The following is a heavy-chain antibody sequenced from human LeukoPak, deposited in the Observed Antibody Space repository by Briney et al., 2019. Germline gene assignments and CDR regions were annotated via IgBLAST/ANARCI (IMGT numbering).Heavy chain of an antibody. CDR2: ISGSGGST. V-gene: IGHV3-23*01. Sequence: TGGSLRLSCAASGFTFTSYAMSWVRQSPGKGLEWVSAISGSGGSTYYADSVKGRFTISRDNSKNTLYPQMNSLRAEDTAVYYCAILQTWDYWGQGTLVTVSS. J-gene: IGHJ4*02. CDR1: GFTFTSYA. CDR3: AILQTWDY. D-gene: IGHD1-1*01.